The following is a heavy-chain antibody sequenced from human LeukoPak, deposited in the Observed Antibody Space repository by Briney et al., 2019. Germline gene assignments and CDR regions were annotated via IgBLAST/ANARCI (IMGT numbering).Heavy chain of an antibody. CDR2: ISYDGSNK. J-gene: IGHJ4*02. Sequence: PGGSLRLSCAASGFTFSSYAMHWVRQAPGKGLEWVAVISYDGSNKYYADSVKGRFTISRDNSKNTLYLQMNSLRAEDTAVYYCAKDRGDYGNYYFDYWGQGTLVTVSS. D-gene: IGHD4-17*01. CDR3: AKDRGDYGNYYFDY. CDR1: GFTFSSYA. V-gene: IGHV3-30*04.